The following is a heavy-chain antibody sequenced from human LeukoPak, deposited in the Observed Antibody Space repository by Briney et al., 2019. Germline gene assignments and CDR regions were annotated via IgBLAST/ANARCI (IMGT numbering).Heavy chain of an antibody. CDR3: ATSYMHYGGDSADADDI. CDR2: ISTNSDVI. CDR1: GFKFDDYA. J-gene: IGHJ3*02. D-gene: IGHD4-23*01. Sequence: GGSLRLSCAASGFKFDDYAMHWVRQAPGKGLEWVSGISTNSDVIGYADSVKGRFTISRDNAKNSLFLQMNSLTTEDKALYYCATSYMHYGGDSADADDIWGQGTMVTVSS. V-gene: IGHV3-9*01.